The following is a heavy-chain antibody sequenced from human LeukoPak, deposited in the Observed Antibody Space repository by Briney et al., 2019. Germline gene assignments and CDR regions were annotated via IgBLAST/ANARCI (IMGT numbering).Heavy chain of an antibody. J-gene: IGHJ5*02. Sequence: ASAKVSCKASGGTFSNYPIIWVRQAPGRGLEWLGGIIPIYGTANYALMFQGRITLTAHESTATAYMELRSLTSDDTAMYFCATHTGGYNYWWFDIWGQGTLVNVSS. CDR3: ATHTGGYNYWWFDI. D-gene: IGHD5-24*01. CDR2: IIPIYGTA. V-gene: IGHV1-69*13. CDR1: GGTFSNYP.